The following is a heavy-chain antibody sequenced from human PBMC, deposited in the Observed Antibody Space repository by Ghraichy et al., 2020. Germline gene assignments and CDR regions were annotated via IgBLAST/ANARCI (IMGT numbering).Heavy chain of an antibody. CDR2: IYYSGST. CDR1: GGSISSSSYY. V-gene: IGHV4-39*01. D-gene: IGHD6-13*01. Sequence: SETLSLTCTVSGGSISSSSYYWGWIRQPPGKGLEWIGSIYYSGSTYYNPSLKSRVTISVDTSKNQFSLKLSSVTAADTAVYYCARHGYSSSWYSSGFGLVDYWGQGTLVTVSS. J-gene: IGHJ4*02. CDR3: ARHGYSSSWYSSGFGLVDY.